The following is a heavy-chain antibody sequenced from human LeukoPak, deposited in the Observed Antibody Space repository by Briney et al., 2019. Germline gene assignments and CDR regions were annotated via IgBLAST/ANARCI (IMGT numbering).Heavy chain of an antibody. D-gene: IGHD3-3*01. J-gene: IGHJ4*02. Sequence: GGSLRLSCAVSGVIFSNYEMNWVRQAPGEGLEWLSHISSSGTITYYADSVKGRFTISKDNAKNSLYLQMNGLRAEDTAVYYCAGRFLEWSDVWGQGTLVTVSS. CDR1: GVIFSNYE. V-gene: IGHV3-48*03. CDR2: ISSSGTIT. CDR3: AGRFLEWSDV.